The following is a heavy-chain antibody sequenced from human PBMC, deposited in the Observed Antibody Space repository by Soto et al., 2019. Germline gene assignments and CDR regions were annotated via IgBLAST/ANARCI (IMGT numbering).Heavy chain of an antibody. CDR3: AKAKQWELLPSRFDD. V-gene: IGHV3-9*01. J-gene: IGHJ4*02. Sequence: PGGSLRLSCGASGFTFDDYAMHWVRQAPGKGLEWVSGISWNSGSIGYADSVKGRFTISRDNAKNSLYLQMNSLRAEDTALYYCAKAKQWELLPSRFDDWGQGTLVTVSS. CDR1: GFTFDDYA. D-gene: IGHD1-26*01. CDR2: ISWNSGSI.